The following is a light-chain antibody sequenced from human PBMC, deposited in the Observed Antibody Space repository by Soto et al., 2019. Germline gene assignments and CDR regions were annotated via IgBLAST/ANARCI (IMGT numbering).Light chain of an antibody. CDR2: EVS. J-gene: IGLJ1*01. Sequence: QSALTQPASVSGSPGQSITISCTGTSSDVGSYNLVSWYQQHPGEAPHVMIYEVSKRPSGVSNRFSGSKSGNTASLTISGLQAEDEADYYCCSYAGSSTVVFGTGTKLTVL. CDR1: SSDVGSYNL. V-gene: IGLV2-23*02. CDR3: CSYAGSSTVV.